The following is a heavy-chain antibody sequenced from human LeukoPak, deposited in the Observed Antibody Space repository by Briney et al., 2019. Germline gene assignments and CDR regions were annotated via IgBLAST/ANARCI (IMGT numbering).Heavy chain of an antibody. CDR1: GFTFSSYG. J-gene: IGHJ4*02. Sequence: PGGSLRLSCAASGFTFSSYGMHGVRQAPGKGLEWVAVISYDGSNKYYADSVKGRFTISRDNSKNTLYLQMNSLRAEDTAVYYCAKAPGEPKYQLLYEVYFDYWGQGTLVTVSS. CDR3: AKAPGEPKYQLLYEVYFDY. V-gene: IGHV3-30*18. D-gene: IGHD2-2*02. CDR2: ISYDGSNK.